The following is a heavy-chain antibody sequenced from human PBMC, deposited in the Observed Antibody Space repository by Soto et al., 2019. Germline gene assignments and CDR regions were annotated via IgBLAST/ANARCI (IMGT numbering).Heavy chain of an antibody. CDR2: MNPNSGNT. D-gene: IGHD4-17*01. CDR3: ERDHMVTTHFDV. V-gene: IGHV1-8*01. Sequence: QVQLVQSGAEVGKPGASVKVSCKASGYTFTSYDINWVRQASGQGLEWMGWMNPNSGNTGSAQRFQGRLTMTRNTAKTTAYIELTILRSKDGAVYYCERDHMVTTHFDVWGSRTLVAVSS. CDR1: GYTFTSYD. J-gene: IGHJ2*01.